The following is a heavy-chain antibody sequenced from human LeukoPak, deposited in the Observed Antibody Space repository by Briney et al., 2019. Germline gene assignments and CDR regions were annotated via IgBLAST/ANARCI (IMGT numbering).Heavy chain of an antibody. CDR3: ASKERWYQLLFRFDP. CDR2: INHSGST. V-gene: IGHV4-34*01. D-gene: IGHD2-2*01. Sequence: SETLSLTCAVYGGSFSGYYWSWIRQPPGKGLEWIGEINHSGSTNYNPSLKSRVTISVDTSKNQFSLKLSSVTAADTAVYYCASKERWYQLLFRFDPWGQGTLATVSS. J-gene: IGHJ5*02. CDR1: GGSFSGYY.